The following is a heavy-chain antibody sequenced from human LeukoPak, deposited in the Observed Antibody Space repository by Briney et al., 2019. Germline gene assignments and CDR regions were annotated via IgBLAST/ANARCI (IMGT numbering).Heavy chain of an antibody. CDR3: ARDSRWFGELFHDY. V-gene: IGHV4-39*07. Sequence: PSETLSLTCTVSGGSISSSSYYWGWIRQPPGKGLEWIGSIYYSGSTYYNPSLKSRVTMSVDTSKNQFSLKLSSVTAADTAVYYCARDSRWFGELFHDYWGQGTLVTVSS. J-gene: IGHJ4*02. D-gene: IGHD3-10*01. CDR1: GGSISSSSYY. CDR2: IYYSGST.